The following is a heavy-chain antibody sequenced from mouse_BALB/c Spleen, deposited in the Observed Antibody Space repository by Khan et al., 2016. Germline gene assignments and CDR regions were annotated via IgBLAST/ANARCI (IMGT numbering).Heavy chain of an antibody. CDR3: LCGHYAMDF. Sequence: EVKLEGSGGGLVQPGGSMKLSCVASGFTFSNYWMNWVRQSPEKGLEWVAEIRLKSNNYATHYAESVKGRFSISRDDSKSSVYLQMINLRAEDTGIYYCLCGHYAMDFWGQGTSVTVSS. V-gene: IGHV6-6*02. CDR2: IRLKSNNYAT. CDR1: GFTFSNYW. J-gene: IGHJ4*01.